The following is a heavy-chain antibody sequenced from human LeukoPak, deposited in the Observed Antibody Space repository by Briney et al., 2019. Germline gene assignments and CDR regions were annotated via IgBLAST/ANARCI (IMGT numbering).Heavy chain of an antibody. V-gene: IGHV3-11*01. D-gene: IGHD4-23*01. Sequence: PGGSLRLSCAASGFTFSDYYMSWIRQAPGKGLELVSYISSSGSTIYFADSVKGRFTISRDSAKNSLYLQMNSLRAEDTAVFYCAKLDGLYGGNPPTYWGQGTLVTVSS. CDR2: ISSSGSTI. CDR3: AKLDGLYGGNPPTY. J-gene: IGHJ4*02. CDR1: GFTFSDYY.